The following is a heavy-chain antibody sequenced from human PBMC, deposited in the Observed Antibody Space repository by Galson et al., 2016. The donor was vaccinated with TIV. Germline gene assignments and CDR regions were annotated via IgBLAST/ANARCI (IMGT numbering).Heavy chain of an antibody. D-gene: IGHD6-13*01. Sequence: ETLSLTCTVSGDSTSNYYWSWIRQPPGKGLEWIGYIYYSGSTNYSPSLKSRVTISRDTSKNQFSLKLSSVTAADTAVYYCARQSGYGSSWFPYYFDYWGQGTLVTVSS. CDR2: IYYSGST. CDR3: ARQSGYGSSWFPYYFDY. V-gene: IGHV4-59*08. J-gene: IGHJ4*02. CDR1: GDSTSNYY.